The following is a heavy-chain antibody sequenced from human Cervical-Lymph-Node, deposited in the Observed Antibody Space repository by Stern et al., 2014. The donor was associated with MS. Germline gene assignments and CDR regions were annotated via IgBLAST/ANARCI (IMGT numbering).Heavy chain of an antibody. Sequence: QDQLVQSGGGVVQPGRSLRLSCAASGFTFSSYGMHWVRQAPGKGLEWVAVIWYDGSNKYYADSVKGRFTISRDNSKNTLYLQMNSLRAEDTAVYYCARRWSLGPDYGMDVWGQGTTVTVSS. CDR1: GFTFSSYG. J-gene: IGHJ6*02. V-gene: IGHV3-33*01. D-gene: IGHD1-26*01. CDR2: IWYDGSNK. CDR3: ARRWSLGPDYGMDV.